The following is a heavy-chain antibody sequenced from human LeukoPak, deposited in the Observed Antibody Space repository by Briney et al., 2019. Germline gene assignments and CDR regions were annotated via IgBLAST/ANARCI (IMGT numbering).Heavy chain of an antibody. Sequence: SETLSLTCTVSGGSISSYYWSWIRQPPGKGLEWIGYIYYSGSTNYNPSLKSRVTMSVDTSKNQFSLKLSSVTAADTAVCYCARDEYYDFWSGQKGGFDYWGQGTLVTVSS. V-gene: IGHV4-59*12. J-gene: IGHJ4*02. CDR1: GGSISSYY. CDR3: ARDEYYDFWSGQKGGFDY. CDR2: IYYSGST. D-gene: IGHD3-3*01.